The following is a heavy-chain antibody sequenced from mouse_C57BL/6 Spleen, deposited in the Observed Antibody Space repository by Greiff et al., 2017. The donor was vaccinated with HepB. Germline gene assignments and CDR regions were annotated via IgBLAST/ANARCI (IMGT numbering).Heavy chain of an antibody. CDR3: ARDRYYGSSHAYYAMDY. CDR1: GYSITSGYY. CDR2: ISYDGSN. J-gene: IGHJ4*01. Sequence: EVHLVESGPGLVKPSQSLSLTCSVTGYSITSGYYWNWIRQFPGNKLEWMGYISYDGSNNYNPSLKNRISITRDTSKNQFFLKLNSVTTEDTATYYCARDRYYGSSHAYYAMDYWGQGTSVTVSS. V-gene: IGHV3-6*01. D-gene: IGHD1-1*01.